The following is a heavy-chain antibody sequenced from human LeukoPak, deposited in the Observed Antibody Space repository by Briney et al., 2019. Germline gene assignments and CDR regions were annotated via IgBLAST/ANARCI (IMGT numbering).Heavy chain of an antibody. V-gene: IGHV3-9*01. J-gene: IGHJ4*02. CDR3: AKGGRDILTGHNDY. CDR1: GFTFDDYA. CDR2: ISWNSGNI. D-gene: IGHD3-9*01. Sequence: GGSLRLSCAASGFTFDDYAMHWVRQAPGKGLEWVSGISWNSGNIGYADSVKGRFTISRDNAKNSLYLQMNSLRAEDTALYYCAKGGRDILTGHNDYWGQGTLVTVSS.